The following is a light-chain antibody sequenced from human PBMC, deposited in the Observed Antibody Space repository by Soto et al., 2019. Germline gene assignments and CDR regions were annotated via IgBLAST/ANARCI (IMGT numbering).Light chain of an antibody. CDR3: RSYIWNSLGS. J-gene: IGLJ1*01. CDR2: DVS. V-gene: IGLV2-14*02. Sequence: QSVLTQPASVSGSPGQSITIFCTGTSRDIGTSNLVSWYQQYPGKAPKLMIYDVSNRPSGVSYRFSGSKSGNTASLTISWLQPEDEADYYCRSYIWNSLGSFGAGTKVTVL. CDR1: SRDIGTSNL.